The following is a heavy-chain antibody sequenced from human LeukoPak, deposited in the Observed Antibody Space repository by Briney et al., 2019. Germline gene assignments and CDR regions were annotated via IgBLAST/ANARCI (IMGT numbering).Heavy chain of an antibody. CDR3: ARDGAGYSGGWYAYHYCGMDV. D-gene: IGHD6-19*01. J-gene: IGHJ6*02. CDR2: ISAYNGNT. V-gene: IGHV1-18*01. CDR1: GYTFTSYG. Sequence: GSVKVSCKASGYTFTSYGISWVRQAPGQGLEWMGWISAYNGNTNYAQKLQGRVTMTTDTSTSTAYMELRSLRSDDTAVYYCARDGAGYSGGWYAYHYCGMDVWGQGTTVTVSS.